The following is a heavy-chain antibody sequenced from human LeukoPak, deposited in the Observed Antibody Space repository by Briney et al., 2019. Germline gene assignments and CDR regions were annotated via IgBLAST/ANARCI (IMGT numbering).Heavy chain of an antibody. CDR2: ISYDGSNK. CDR3: AKDGRYYDSSDYYYGSHFDY. D-gene: IGHD3-22*01. Sequence: GGSLRLSCAASGFTFSSYGMHWVRQAPGKGLEWVAVISYDGSNKYYADSVKGRFTISRDNSKNTLYLQMNSLRAEDTAVYYCAKDGRYYDSSDYYYGSHFDYWGQGTLVTVSS. CDR1: GFTFSSYG. J-gene: IGHJ4*02. V-gene: IGHV3-30*18.